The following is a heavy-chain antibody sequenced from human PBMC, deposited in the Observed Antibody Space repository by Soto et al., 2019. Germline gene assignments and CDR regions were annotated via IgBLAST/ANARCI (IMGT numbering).Heavy chain of an antibody. CDR1: GGTFSSYA. Sequence: QVQLVQSGAEVKKPGSSVKVSCKASGGTFSSYAISWVRQAPGQGLEWMGGIIPIFGTANYAQKFQGRVTSTADESTRTADMELSSLRSEDTAVYYCARGGDGYNAYDAFDIWGQGTMVTVSS. D-gene: IGHD5-12*01. CDR2: IIPIFGTA. CDR3: ARGGDGYNAYDAFDI. J-gene: IGHJ3*02. V-gene: IGHV1-69*12.